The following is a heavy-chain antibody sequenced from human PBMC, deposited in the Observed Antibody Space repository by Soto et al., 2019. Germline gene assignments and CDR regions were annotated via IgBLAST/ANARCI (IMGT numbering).Heavy chain of an antibody. J-gene: IGHJ6*02. V-gene: IGHV4-34*01. D-gene: IGHD6-13*01. CDR1: GGSFSGYY. CDR2: INHSGST. Sequence: SETLSLTCAVYGGSFSGYYWSWIRQPPGKGLEWIGEINHSGSTNYNPSLKSRVTISVDTSKNQFSLKLSSVTAADTAVYYCARGHLRRSSSWYVFDYYDMDVWGQGTTVTVSS. CDR3: ARGHLRRSSSWYVFDYYDMDV.